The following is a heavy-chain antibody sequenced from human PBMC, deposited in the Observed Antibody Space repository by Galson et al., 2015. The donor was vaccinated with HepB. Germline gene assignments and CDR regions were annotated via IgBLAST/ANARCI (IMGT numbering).Heavy chain of an antibody. CDR3: ARDLRSHCAGTCYPGKFDY. V-gene: IGHV3-30*03. CDR1: GFTFSTQG. D-gene: IGHD2-21*01. CDR2: VSYDGSYT. J-gene: IGHJ4*02. Sequence: SLRLSCAASGFTFSTQGIHWVRQAPGKGMEWVGVVSYDGSYTFYGDSVKGRFTISRDNSKNTVYLQMNGLKGNDTGVYYCARDLRSHCAGTCYPGKFDYLGQGTLVTVST.